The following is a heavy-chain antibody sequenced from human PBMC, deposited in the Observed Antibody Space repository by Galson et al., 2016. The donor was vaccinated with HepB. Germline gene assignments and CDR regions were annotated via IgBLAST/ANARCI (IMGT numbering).Heavy chain of an antibody. CDR1: GYSFTSYW. V-gene: IGHV5-51*01. D-gene: IGHD2-21*02. J-gene: IGHJ5*01. CDR3: ARGDRLNWFDP. CDR2: ITPGASET. Sequence: QSGAEVKRPGESLTISCTGSGYSFTSYWIGWVRQMPGKGLELMGIITPGASETRYSPSFQGPVTISADKSISTAYLQWSSLKASDTAMYYCARGDRLNWFDPWGQGTLVTVSS.